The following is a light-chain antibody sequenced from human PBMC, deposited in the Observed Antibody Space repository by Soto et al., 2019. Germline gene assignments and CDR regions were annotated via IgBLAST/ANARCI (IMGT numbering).Light chain of an antibody. Sequence: ERVMTQSPATRSVSPGERSTLSCRASQSVRSNLAWYQQKPGQAPRLLSYGASTRAAGIPARFSGSGSGTEFTITISSLQSEDFAVYYCQQYNNWPFSVGPGTKVDIK. CDR1: QSVRSN. CDR2: GAS. V-gene: IGKV3-15*01. CDR3: QQYNNWPFS. J-gene: IGKJ3*01.